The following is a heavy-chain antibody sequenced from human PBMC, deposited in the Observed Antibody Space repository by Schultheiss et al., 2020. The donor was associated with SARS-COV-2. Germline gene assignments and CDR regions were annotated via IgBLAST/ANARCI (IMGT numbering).Heavy chain of an antibody. CDR2: ISYDGSSE. D-gene: IGHD3-16*01. CDR1: GFTFSSYA. J-gene: IGHJ4*02. Sequence: GGSLRLSCAASGFTFSSYAMHWVRQPPGKGLEWVADISYDGSSEFYADSVKGRFTISRDNAKNSLYLQMNSLRAEDTAVYYCAKEGDYDYVWGSYLFDYWGQGTLVTVSS. V-gene: IGHV3-30*07. CDR3: AKEGDYDYVWGSYLFDY.